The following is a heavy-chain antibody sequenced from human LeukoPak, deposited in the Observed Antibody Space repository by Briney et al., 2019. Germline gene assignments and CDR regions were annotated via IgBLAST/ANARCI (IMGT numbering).Heavy chain of an antibody. V-gene: IGHV3-23*01. CDR1: GFTFSSSA. Sequence: GGSLRLSCAASGFTFSSSAMSWVRQAPGKGLEWVSAISNNGGYTYYADSVQGRFTISRDNSKSTLCLQMNSLRAEDTAVYYCARGITSYYFDYWGQGTLVTLSS. J-gene: IGHJ4*02. CDR2: ISNNGGYT. CDR3: ARGITSYYFDY.